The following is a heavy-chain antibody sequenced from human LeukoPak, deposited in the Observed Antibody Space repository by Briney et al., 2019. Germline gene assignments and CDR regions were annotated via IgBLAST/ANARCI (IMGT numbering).Heavy chain of an antibody. Sequence: GGSLRLSCEGSAFIFSGHWMNWVRQTPGKGLEWVASINPDGNKKYSADSVKGRFTISRDNAENSLYLQMNSLRVEDTAFYYCARDLAYSRLDYWGQGMLVTVSS. CDR1: AFIFSGHW. V-gene: IGHV3-7*01. CDR3: ARDLAYSRLDY. J-gene: IGHJ4*02. CDR2: INPDGNKK. D-gene: IGHD5-18*01.